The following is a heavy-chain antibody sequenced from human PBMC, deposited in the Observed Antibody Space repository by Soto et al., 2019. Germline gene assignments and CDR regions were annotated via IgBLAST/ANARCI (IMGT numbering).Heavy chain of an antibody. Sequence: ASVKVSCKASGGTFSSYAISWVRQAPGQGLEWMGGIIPIFGTANYAQKFQGRVTITADESTSTAYMELSSLRSEDTAVYYCGGGLGGWFFVLGSYYPTANYYYKNVW. D-gene: IGHD3-16*01. CDR2: IIPIFGTA. CDR3: GGGLGGWFFVLGSYYPTANYYYKNV. CDR1: GGTFSSYA. J-gene: IGHJ6*03. V-gene: IGHV1-69*13.